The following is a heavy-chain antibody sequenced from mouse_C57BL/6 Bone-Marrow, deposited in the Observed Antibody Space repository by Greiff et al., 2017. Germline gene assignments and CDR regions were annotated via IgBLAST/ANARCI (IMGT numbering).Heavy chain of an antibody. CDR1: GYTFTSYW. CDR3: ARETTVVAFRFDY. V-gene: IGHV1-64*01. Sequence: VKLLQPGAELVKPGASVKLSCKASGYTFTSYWMHWVKQRPGQGLEWIGMIHPNSGSTNYNEKFKSKATLTVDKSSSTAYMQLSSLTSEDSAVYYCARETTVVAFRFDYWGQGTTLTVSS. J-gene: IGHJ2*01. D-gene: IGHD1-1*01. CDR2: IHPNSGST.